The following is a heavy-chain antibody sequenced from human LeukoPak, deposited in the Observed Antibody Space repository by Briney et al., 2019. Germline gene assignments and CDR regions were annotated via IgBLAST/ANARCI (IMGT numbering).Heavy chain of an antibody. J-gene: IGHJ4*02. Sequence: ASVKVSCKASGYTFTSYAMHWVRQAPGQRLEWMGRVNPNNGGTNYAQKFQGRVTMTRDTSISTAYMELSNLRCDDTALYYCAREYCTSTSCSHTIDYWGQGAPVTVSS. D-gene: IGHD2-2*01. CDR1: GYTFTSYA. CDR3: AREYCTSTSCSHTIDY. CDR2: VNPNNGGT. V-gene: IGHV1-2*06.